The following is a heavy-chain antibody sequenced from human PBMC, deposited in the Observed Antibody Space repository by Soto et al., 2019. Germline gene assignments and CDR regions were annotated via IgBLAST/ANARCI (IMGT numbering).Heavy chain of an antibody. CDR1: RYTFTGYY. Sequence: QVQLVQSGADVKKPGASVKVSCKASRYTFTGYYMHWVRQAPGQGLEWMGWIDPNSGGTDYEQKFQGRVTMTRDTSISTAYMELSRLRVDDTAVYYCAKVMSGSYLGHGYYFDNWGQGTLVTVSS. D-gene: IGHD1-26*01. V-gene: IGHV1-2*02. CDR2: IDPNSGGT. J-gene: IGHJ4*02. CDR3: AKVMSGSYLGHGYYFDN.